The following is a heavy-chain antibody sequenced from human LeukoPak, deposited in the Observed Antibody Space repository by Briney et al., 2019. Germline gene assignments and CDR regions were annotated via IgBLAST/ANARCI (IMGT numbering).Heavy chain of an antibody. D-gene: IGHD6-19*01. CDR3: ASSPRGSGWYYFDY. J-gene: IGHJ4*02. CDR2: ISGSGGST. CDR1: GFTFSNYA. Sequence: GGSLRLSCAASGFTFSNYAMSWVRQAPGKGLEWVSAISGSGGSTYYADSVKGRFTISRDNAKNSLYLQMNSLRAEDTAVYYCASSPRGSGWYYFDYWGQGTLVTVSS. V-gene: IGHV3-23*01.